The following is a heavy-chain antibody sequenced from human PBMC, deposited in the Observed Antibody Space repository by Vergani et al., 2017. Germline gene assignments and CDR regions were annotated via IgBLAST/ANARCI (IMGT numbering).Heavy chain of an antibody. D-gene: IGHD3-22*01. CDR1: GGSISSGGYS. J-gene: IGHJ2*01. V-gene: IGHV4-30-2*01. Sequence: QLQLQESGPGLVKPSETLSLTCTVSGGSISSGGYSWSWIRQPPGKGLEWIGYIYHSGSTYYNPSLKSRVTISVDRSKNQFSLKLSSVTAADTAVYYCARARYYYDSSGYYPYWYFDLWGRGTLVTVSS. CDR2: IYHSGST. CDR3: ARARYYYDSSGYYPYWYFDL.